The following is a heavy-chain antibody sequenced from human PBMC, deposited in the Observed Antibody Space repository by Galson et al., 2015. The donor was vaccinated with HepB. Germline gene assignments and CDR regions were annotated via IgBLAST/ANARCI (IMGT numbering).Heavy chain of an antibody. Sequence: SLRLSCAASGFTFSSYSMNWVRQAPGKGLEWVSYISSSSSTIYYADSVKGRFTISRDNAKNSLYLQMNSLRVEDTAVYYCARDPTTVTNYYYYYMDVWGKGTTVTVSS. J-gene: IGHJ6*03. V-gene: IGHV3-48*01. CDR1: GFTFSSYS. CDR3: ARDPTTVTNYYYYYMDV. CDR2: ISSSSSTI. D-gene: IGHD4-11*01.